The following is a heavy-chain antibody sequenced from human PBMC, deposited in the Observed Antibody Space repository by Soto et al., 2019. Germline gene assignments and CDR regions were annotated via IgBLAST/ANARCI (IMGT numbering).Heavy chain of an antibody. Sequence: EVQLVESGGGLVQPGGSLRLSCAASGFTFSSYSMNWVRQAPGKGLEWVSYISSSSSTIYYADSVKGRFTISRDNAKNSLYLQMNSLRAEDTAVYYWARVDATVTTTWGYWGQGTLVTVSS. V-gene: IGHV3-48*01. CDR2: ISSSSSTI. CDR1: GFTFSSYS. CDR3: ARVDATVTTTWGY. J-gene: IGHJ4*02. D-gene: IGHD4-17*01.